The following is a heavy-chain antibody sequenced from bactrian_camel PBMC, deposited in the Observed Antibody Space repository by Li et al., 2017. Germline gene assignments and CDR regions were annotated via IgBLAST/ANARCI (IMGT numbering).Heavy chain of an antibody. Sequence: HVQLVESGASVQAGGSLRLSCTASGHTFDDSSVGWYRQAPGNECELVSIIGADGNVKYTDSVKGRFTMTQDNARLTAYLQMNNLKPEDTAVYYCAADFSALATTTQCFTVGPWRYTYQGPGTQVTVS. V-gene: IGHV3S60*01. J-gene: IGHJ4*01. CDR1: GHTFDDSS. D-gene: IGHD2*01. CDR2: IIGADGNV.